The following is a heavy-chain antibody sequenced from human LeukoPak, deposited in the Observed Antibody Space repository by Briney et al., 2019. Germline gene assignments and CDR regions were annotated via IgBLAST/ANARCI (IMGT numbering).Heavy chain of an antibody. CDR2: INPNSGGT. D-gene: IGHD3-10*01. CDR3: ARGHGSYYYYMDV. Sequence: GASVKVSCNASGYTFTDFYMLWVRQAPGQGLEWIGWINPNSGGTDYAQKFQGRVTMTRDTSTSTAYMELSRLRSDDTAVYHCARGHGSYYYYMDVWGKGTTVTVSS. J-gene: IGHJ6*03. CDR1: GYTFTDFY. V-gene: IGHV1-2*02.